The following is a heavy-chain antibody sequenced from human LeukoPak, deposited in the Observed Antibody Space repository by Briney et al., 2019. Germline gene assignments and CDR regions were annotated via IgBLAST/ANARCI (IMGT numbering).Heavy chain of an antibody. J-gene: IGHJ6*03. V-gene: IGHV1-69*01. CDR2: IIPIFGTA. Sequence: GASVKVSCKASGGTFSSYAISWVRQAPGQGLEWMRGIIPIFGTANYAQKFQGRVTITADESTSTAYMELSSLRSEDTAVYYCARAISGLRYFDWFYYYMDVWGKGTTVTVSS. D-gene: IGHD3-9*01. CDR1: GGTFSSYA. CDR3: ARAISGLRYFDWFYYYMDV.